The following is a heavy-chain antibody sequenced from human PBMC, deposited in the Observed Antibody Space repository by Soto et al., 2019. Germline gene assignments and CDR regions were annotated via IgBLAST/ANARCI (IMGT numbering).Heavy chain of an antibody. D-gene: IGHD2-15*01. CDR3: AKDLGLGYCSGGSCYPYDAFDI. CDR2: ISGSGGSI. J-gene: IGHJ3*02. V-gene: IGHV3-23*01. CDR1: GFTFSSYA. Sequence: EVQLLESGGGLVQPGGSLRLSCAASGFTFSSYAMSWVRQAPGKGLEWVSAISGSGGSIYYADSVKGRFTISRDNSKNTLYLQMNSLRAEDTAVYYCAKDLGLGYCSGGSCYPYDAFDIWGQGTMVTVSS.